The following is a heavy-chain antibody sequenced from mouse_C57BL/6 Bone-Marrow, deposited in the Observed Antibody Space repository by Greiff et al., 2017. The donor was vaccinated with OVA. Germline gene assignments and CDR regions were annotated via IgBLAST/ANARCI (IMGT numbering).Heavy chain of an antibody. V-gene: IGHV5-6*02. J-gene: IGHJ3*01. Sequence: DVTLVESGGDLVKPGGSLKLSCAASGFTFSSYGMPWVRQTPDKRLEWVATISSGGSYTYYPDSVKGIFTISRDKAKNTLYLQMSSLKSEDTAMYYCTRSGGDGIAYWGQGTLVTVSA. CDR1: GFTFSSYG. CDR2: ISSGGSYT. D-gene: IGHD1-3*01. CDR3: TRSGGDGIAY.